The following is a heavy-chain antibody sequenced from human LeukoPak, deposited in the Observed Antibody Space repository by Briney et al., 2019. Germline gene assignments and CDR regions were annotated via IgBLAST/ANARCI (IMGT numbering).Heavy chain of an antibody. CDR2: INHSGST. J-gene: IGHJ4*02. CDR3: ARAHWIAAAGIDY. CDR1: GGSFSGYY. V-gene: IGHV4-34*01. Sequence: SETLSLTCAVYGGSFSGYYWSWIRQPPGKGLEWIGEINHSGSTNYNPSLKSRVTISVDTSKNQFSLKLSSVTAADTAVYYCARAHWIAAAGIDYWGQGTLVTVSS. D-gene: IGHD6-13*01.